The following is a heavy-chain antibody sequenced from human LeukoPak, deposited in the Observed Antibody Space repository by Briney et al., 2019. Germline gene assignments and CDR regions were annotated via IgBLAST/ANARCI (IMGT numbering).Heavy chain of an antibody. J-gene: IGHJ4*02. CDR1: GGSISSSSYY. Sequence: SETLSLTCTVSGGSISSSSYYWGWIRQPPGKGLEWIGSIYYSGSTYYNPSLKSRVTISVDTSKNQFSLKLSSVTAADTAVYYCARVSYDSSGYGYWGQGTLATVSS. V-gene: IGHV4-39*07. CDR2: IYYSGST. D-gene: IGHD3-22*01. CDR3: ARVSYDSSGYGY.